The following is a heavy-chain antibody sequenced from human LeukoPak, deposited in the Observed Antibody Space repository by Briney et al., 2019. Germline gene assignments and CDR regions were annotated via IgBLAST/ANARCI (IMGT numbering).Heavy chain of an antibody. CDR1: GGSISSSSYY. Sequence: PSETLSLTCTVSGGSISSSSYYWGWIRQPPGKGLEWIGSINYSGTTYYNPSLKSRVTVSADTSRNQFSLKLSSVTAADTAVYYCARVDIVVVPSASFDYRGQGTLVTVSS. CDR3: ARVDIVVVPSASFDY. J-gene: IGHJ4*02. D-gene: IGHD2-2*01. CDR2: INYSGTT. V-gene: IGHV4-39*07.